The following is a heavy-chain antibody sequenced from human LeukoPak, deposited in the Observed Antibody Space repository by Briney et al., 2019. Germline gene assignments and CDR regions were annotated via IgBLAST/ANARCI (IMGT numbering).Heavy chain of an antibody. D-gene: IGHD3-22*01. J-gene: IGHJ3*02. CDR2: VYTSGST. CDR3: ARSFYDSSGPIDAFDI. V-gene: IGHV4-4*07. Sequence: SETLSLTCTVSGGSISSYYWSWIRQPAGKGLEWIGRVYTSGSTNYNPSLKSRVTMSLDTSKNQFSLRLSSVTAADTAVYYCARSFYDSSGPIDAFDIWGQGTMVTVSS. CDR1: GGSISSYY.